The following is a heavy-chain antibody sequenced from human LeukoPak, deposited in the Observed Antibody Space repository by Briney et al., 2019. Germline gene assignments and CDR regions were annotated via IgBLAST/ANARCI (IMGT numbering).Heavy chain of an antibody. V-gene: IGHV3-23*01. J-gene: IGHJ4*02. D-gene: IGHD3-10*01. CDR3: AKVLAIWFGESDYYFDY. CDR2: IRGTTGST. CDR1: GFTFSSYA. Sequence: GGSLRLSCAASGFTFSSYAMSWVRQAPGKGLEWVSTIRGTTGSTYYADSVRGRFTISRDNSKNTLNLQMNSLRAEDTAVYYCAKVLAIWFGESDYYFDYWGQGTLVTVSS.